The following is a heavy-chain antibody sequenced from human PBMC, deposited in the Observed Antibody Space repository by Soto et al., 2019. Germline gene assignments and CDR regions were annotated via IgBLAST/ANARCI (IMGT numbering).Heavy chain of an antibody. CDR3: ARGTRGFDI. J-gene: IGHJ3*02. Sequence: GGSLRLSCAASGFIFSDHYVDWVRQAPGKGLEWVGRSRNKANSYTTEYAASVKGRFTISRDDSENSLFLQMSSLKTEDTAVYFCARGTRGFDIWGQGTMVTVSS. V-gene: IGHV3-72*01. CDR1: GFIFSDHY. CDR2: SRNKANSYTT.